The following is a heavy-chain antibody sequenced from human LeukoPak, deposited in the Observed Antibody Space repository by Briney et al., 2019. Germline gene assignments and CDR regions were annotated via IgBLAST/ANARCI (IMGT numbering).Heavy chain of an antibody. J-gene: IGHJ4*02. Sequence: ASVKVSCKASGYTFTSYYMHWVRQAPGQGLEWMGIINPSGGSTSYAQKFQGRVTMTRDTSTSTVYMELSSLRSEDTAVYYCARDQSLSSSWYADAPLYYFDYRGQGTLVTVSS. V-gene: IGHV1-46*01. CDR2: INPSGGST. CDR1: GYTFTSYY. CDR3: ARDQSLSSSWYADAPLYYFDY. D-gene: IGHD6-13*01.